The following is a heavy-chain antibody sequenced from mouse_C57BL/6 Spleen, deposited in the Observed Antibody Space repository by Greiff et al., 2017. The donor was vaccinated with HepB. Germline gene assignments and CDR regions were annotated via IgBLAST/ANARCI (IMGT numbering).Heavy chain of an antibody. V-gene: IGHV1-69*01. Sequence: VQLQQPGAELVMPGASVKLSCKASGYTFTSYWMHWVKQRPGQGLEWIGEIDPSDSYTNYNQKFKGKSTLTVDKSSSTAYMQLSSLTSEDSAVYYCARGRLLPYWGQGTTLTVSS. D-gene: IGHD1-1*01. CDR1: GYTFTSYW. CDR2: IDPSDSYT. CDR3: ARGRLLPY. J-gene: IGHJ2*01.